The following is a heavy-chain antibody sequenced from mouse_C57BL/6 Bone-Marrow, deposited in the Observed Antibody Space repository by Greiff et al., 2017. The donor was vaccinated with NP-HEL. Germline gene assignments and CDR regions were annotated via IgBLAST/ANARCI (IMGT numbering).Heavy chain of an antibody. Sequence: DVMLVESGGGLVKPGGSLKLSCAASGFTFSSYAMSWVRQTPEKRLEWVATISDGGSYTYYPDNVKGRFTISRDNAKNNLYLQMSHLKSEDTAMYYCARDFRAYWGQGTLVTVSA. J-gene: IGHJ3*01. V-gene: IGHV5-4*01. CDR3: ARDFRAY. CDR1: GFTFSSYA. CDR2: ISDGGSYT.